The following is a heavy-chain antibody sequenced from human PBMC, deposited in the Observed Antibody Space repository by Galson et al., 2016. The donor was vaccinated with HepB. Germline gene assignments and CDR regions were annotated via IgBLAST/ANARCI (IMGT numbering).Heavy chain of an antibody. V-gene: IGHV3-69-1*01. CDR1: GFTFSDYY. D-gene: IGHD3-10*01. CDR2: ISSSSYI. J-gene: IGHJ4*02. Sequence: SLRLSCAASGFTFSDYYMNWVHQAPGKGLEWVSSISSSSYIYYADSVKGRFTISRDNAKNSLYLQMNSLRAEDTAVYYCARDYYAPDFDYWGQGTLVTVSS. CDR3: ARDYYAPDFDY.